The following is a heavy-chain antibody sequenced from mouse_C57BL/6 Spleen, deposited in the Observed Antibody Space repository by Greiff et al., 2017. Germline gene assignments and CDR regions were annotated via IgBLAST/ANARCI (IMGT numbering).Heavy chain of an antibody. J-gene: IGHJ1*03. CDR2: LHPNSGST. CDR3: ARRYYGSSSNWYFDV. Sequence: QVQLQQSGAELVKPGASVKLSCKASGYTFTSYWMHWVKQRPGQGLEWIGMLHPNSGSTNYNEKFKSKATLTVDKSSSTAYMQLSSLTSEDSAVYYCARRYYGSSSNWYFDVWGTGTTVTVSS. D-gene: IGHD1-1*01. V-gene: IGHV1-64*01. CDR1: GYTFTSYW.